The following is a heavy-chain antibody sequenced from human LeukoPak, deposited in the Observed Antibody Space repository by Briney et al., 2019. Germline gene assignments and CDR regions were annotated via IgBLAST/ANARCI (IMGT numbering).Heavy chain of an antibody. V-gene: IGHV1-69*06. CDR2: IIPIFGTA. CDR3: ARDHPPTVTLYYYYMDV. D-gene: IGHD4-17*01. Sequence: SVKVSCKASGYTFTSYGISWVRQAPGQGLEWMGRIIPIFGTANYAQKFQGRVTITADKSTSTAYMELSSLRSEDTAVYYCARDHPPTVTLYYYYMDVWGKGTTVTVSS. CDR1: GYTFTSYG. J-gene: IGHJ6*03.